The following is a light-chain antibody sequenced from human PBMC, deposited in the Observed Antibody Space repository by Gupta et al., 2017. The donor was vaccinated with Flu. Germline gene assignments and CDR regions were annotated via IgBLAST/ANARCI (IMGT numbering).Light chain of an antibody. V-gene: IGLV10-54*04. J-gene: IGLJ3*02. CDR1: TNSVGTQG. CDR2: KNN. Sequence: NTNSVGTQGAAWRDQHHGDHPQGLSDKNNNRPSGISERFSAASSRNRAALLITGLQPEDEAAYYCSAWDRSLDEAVFGGGTKLTVL. CDR3: SAWDRSLDEAV.